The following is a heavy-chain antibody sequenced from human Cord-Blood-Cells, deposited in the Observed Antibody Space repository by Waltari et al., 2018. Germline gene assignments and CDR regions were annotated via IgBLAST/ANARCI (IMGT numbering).Heavy chain of an antibody. CDR1: GFTLRSYS. CDR3: ARDRSYWYFDL. Sequence: EVQLVESGGGLVKPGGSLRLSWGASGFTLRSYSMNWVRQAPGKGLEWVSSISSSSSYIYYADSVKGRFTISRDNAKNSLYLQMNSLRAEDTAVYYCARDRSYWYFDLWGRGTLVTVSS. V-gene: IGHV3-21*01. CDR2: ISSSSSYI. J-gene: IGHJ2*01.